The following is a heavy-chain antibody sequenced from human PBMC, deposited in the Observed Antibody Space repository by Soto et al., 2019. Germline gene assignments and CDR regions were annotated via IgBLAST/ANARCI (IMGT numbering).Heavy chain of an antibody. D-gene: IGHD2-8*02. CDR2: IYSSGST. Sequence: QVQLQESGPGLVKPSETLSLTCTVSGGSISSYYWSWIRQPAGKGLEWIGRIYSSGSTNYNDSLRCRITMSVDTSKTQFPLVMTSVTAADAAVYYCARWGTGASSHGMDVWGQGATVTVSS. CDR1: GGSISSYY. CDR3: ARWGTGASSHGMDV. J-gene: IGHJ6*02. V-gene: IGHV4-4*07.